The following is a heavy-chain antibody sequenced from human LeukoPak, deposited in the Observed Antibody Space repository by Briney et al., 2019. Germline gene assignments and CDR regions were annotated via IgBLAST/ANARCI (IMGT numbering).Heavy chain of an antibody. D-gene: IGHD4-17*01. CDR2: ISGSDNTI. V-gene: IGHV3-48*03. CDR3: AREIKVTTGRGDAFDI. Sequence: GGSLRLSCAASGFTFSSYELNWVRQDPGEGLEWVSYISGSDNTIYYADSVKGRFTISRDNAKNSLYLQMNSLRADDTAVYYCAREIKVTTGRGDAFDIWGQGTMVTVSS. CDR1: GFTFSSYE. J-gene: IGHJ3*02.